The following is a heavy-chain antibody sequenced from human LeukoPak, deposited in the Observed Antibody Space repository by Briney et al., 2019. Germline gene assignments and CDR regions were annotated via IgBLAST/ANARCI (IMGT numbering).Heavy chain of an antibody. CDR3: AKPDGGYSHFDY. CDR1: GFPFSTYA. Sequence: GGSLRLSCEVSGFPFSTYAMSWVRQVPGKGLEWVSGIGGGGDRTYYADSVKGRFTISRDNSKNTMYLQMNSLSAEDTAIYYCAKPDGGYSHFDYWGQGTLVTVSS. V-gene: IGHV3-23*01. J-gene: IGHJ4*02. CDR2: IGGGGDRT. D-gene: IGHD5-12*01.